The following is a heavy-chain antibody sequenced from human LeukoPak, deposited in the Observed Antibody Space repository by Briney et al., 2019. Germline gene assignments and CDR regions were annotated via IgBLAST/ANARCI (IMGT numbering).Heavy chain of an antibody. CDR1: GFTFSSYW. CDR2: IKQDGSEK. J-gene: IGHJ3*02. CDR3: ARGGVSVTDAFDI. Sequence: PGGSLRLSCAASGFTFSSYWMSWVRQAPGKGLEWVAKIKQDGSEKYYVDSVKGRFTISRDNAKNSLYLQMNSLRAEDTAVYYCARGGVSVTDAFDIWGQGTMVTVSS. V-gene: IGHV3-7*01. D-gene: IGHD3-10*01.